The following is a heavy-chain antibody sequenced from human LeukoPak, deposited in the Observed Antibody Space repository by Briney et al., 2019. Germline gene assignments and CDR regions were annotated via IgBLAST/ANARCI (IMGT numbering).Heavy chain of an antibody. J-gene: IGHJ4*02. CDR3: ATDRNSGKYYDY. D-gene: IGHD1-26*01. V-gene: IGHV3-33*01. CDR1: GLRFRNYG. Sequence: GGSLRLSCVVSGLRFRNYGMHWVRQAPGEGLEWVAVIYYDGSNQYYADSVKGRSTVSRDNAKNTLYLQMDSLRAEDTAVYYCATDRNSGKYYDYWGQGTLVTVSS. CDR2: IYYDGSNQ.